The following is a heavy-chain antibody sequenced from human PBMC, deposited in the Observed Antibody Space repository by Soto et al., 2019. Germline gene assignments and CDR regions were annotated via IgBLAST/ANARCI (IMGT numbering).Heavy chain of an antibody. CDR3: ARLVSLLQPIDS. CDR1: GYTFTNYW. CDR2: IFPRDFDV. J-gene: IGHJ5*01. V-gene: IGHV5-51*01. Sequence: PGESLKISCHTSGYTFTNYWIGWVRQMPGGGLEWLGLIFPRDFDVRYSPSFEGQVTISADRSTATAFLQRRSLEASDSALYFCARLVSLLQPIDSWGQGTPVTVSS. D-gene: IGHD4-4*01.